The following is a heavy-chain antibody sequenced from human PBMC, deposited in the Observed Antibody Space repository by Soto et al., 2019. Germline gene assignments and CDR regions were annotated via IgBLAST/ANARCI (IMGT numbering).Heavy chain of an antibody. CDR3: AKDASQTFGYSXPXDA. D-gene: IGHD5-18*01. J-gene: IGHJ5*01. CDR1: GYTFTGHY. Sequence: QVLLVQSGAEVKTPGASVKVSCKASGYTFTGHYMHWVRQAPGQGLEWMGWINPTSGGTNYAQEFRDRVTMTRDTSASTAYMDLTPLTSDDTXXXXXAKDASQTFGYSXPXDAWGHGT. V-gene: IGHV1-2*02. CDR2: INPTSGGT.